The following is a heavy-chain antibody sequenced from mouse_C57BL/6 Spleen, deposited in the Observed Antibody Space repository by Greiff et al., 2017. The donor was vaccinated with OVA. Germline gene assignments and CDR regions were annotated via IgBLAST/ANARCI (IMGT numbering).Heavy chain of an antibody. CDR1: GYSITSGYY. CDR3: ARAYSNAHYYAMDY. J-gene: IGHJ4*01. Sequence: DVQLQESGPGLVKPSQSLSLTCSVTGYSITSGYYWNWIRQFPGNKLEWMGYISYDGSNNYNPSLKNRISITRDTSKNQFFLKLNSVTTEDTATYYCARAYSNAHYYAMDYWGQGTSVTVSS. V-gene: IGHV3-6*01. D-gene: IGHD2-5*01. CDR2: ISYDGSN.